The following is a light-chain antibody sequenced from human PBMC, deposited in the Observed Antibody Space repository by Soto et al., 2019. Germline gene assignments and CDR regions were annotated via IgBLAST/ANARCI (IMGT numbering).Light chain of an antibody. Sequence: EIVMTQSPATLSVSPGERATLSCRASQSVSSNLAWYQQKPGQAPRLLIYGASTRATGIPARFSGSGSGTEFTLTISSLQSEDFAVYYCQQYNNWWTVGKGTKVDIK. J-gene: IGKJ1*01. CDR2: GAS. CDR3: QQYNNWWT. V-gene: IGKV3-15*01. CDR1: QSVSSN.